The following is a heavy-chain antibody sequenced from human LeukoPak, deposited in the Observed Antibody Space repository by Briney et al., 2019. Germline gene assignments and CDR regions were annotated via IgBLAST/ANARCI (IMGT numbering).Heavy chain of an antibody. D-gene: IGHD4-17*01. CDR2: ISYDGSNK. Sequence: GGSLRLSCAASGFTFSSYGMHWVRQAPGKGLEWVAVISYDGSNKYYADSVKGRFTISRDNSKNTLYLQMNSLRAEDTAVYYCARGVRNGDYRRFVYWFDPWGQGTLVTVSS. V-gene: IGHV3-30*03. CDR3: ARGVRNGDYRRFVYWFDP. CDR1: GFTFSSYG. J-gene: IGHJ5*02.